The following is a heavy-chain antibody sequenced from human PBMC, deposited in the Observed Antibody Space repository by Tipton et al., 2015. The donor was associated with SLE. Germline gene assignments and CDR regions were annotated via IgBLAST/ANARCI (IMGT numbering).Heavy chain of an antibody. D-gene: IGHD6-6*01. J-gene: IGHJ5*02. V-gene: IGHV4-34*01. CDR3: AGYSSSDLHLFDP. CDR1: GGSFSGYY. CDR2: INHSGST. Sequence: TLSLTCAVYGGSFSGYYWSWIRQPPGKGLEWIGEINHSGSTNYNPSLKSRVTISVDTSKNQFSLKLSSVTAADTAVYYCAGYSSSDLHLFDPWGQGTLVTVSS.